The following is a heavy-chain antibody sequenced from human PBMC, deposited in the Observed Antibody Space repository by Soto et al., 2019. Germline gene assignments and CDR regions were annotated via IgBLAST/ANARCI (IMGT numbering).Heavy chain of an antibody. CDR2: ISSSSNYI. V-gene: IGHV3-21*01. D-gene: IGHD6-19*01. J-gene: IGHJ6*02. CDR3: ARDASRIAVDAPPSPIPVAV. CDR1: GFTFSTYI. Sequence: EVQLVESGGGLVKPGGSLRLSCAASGFTFSTYIMNWVRQAPGKGLEWVSSISSSSNYIYYADSVKGRFTISRDNAKSSVYLQMNSLRAEDTAVYYCARDASRIAVDAPPSPIPVAVWGQGTTVTVSS.